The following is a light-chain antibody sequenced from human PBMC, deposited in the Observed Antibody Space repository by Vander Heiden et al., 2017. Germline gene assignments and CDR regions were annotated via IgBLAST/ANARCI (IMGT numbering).Light chain of an antibody. J-gene: IGKJ1*01. CDR1: QNIAKY. CDR2: LAS. V-gene: IGKV1-39*01. CDR3: QQSDSNPWT. Sequence: DIQMTQSPSSLSASVGDRITITCRASQNIAKYLNWYQHKPGKAPKLLMYLASNLQSGVPSRFSGSGSGTDFTLTISSLQPEDFATYYCQQSDSNPWTFGQGTRVEIK.